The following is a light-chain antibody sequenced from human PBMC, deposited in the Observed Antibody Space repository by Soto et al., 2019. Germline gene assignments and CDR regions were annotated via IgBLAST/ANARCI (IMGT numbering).Light chain of an antibody. Sequence: IQMTQSPATLSASVGDRVTITCRASQSINRWLAWYQQRPGKAPKLLIYDVSNLETGVPSRFSGSEYGTERSGTEFTLTISSLQPDDFATYYCQQYNSWWTFGQGTRVEIK. V-gene: IGKV1-5*01. J-gene: IGKJ1*01. CDR1: QSINRW. CDR3: QQYNSWWT. CDR2: DVS.